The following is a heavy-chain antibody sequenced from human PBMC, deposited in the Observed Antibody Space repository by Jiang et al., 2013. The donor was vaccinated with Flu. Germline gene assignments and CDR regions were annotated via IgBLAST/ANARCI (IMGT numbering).Heavy chain of an antibody. CDR3: ARLRGSSGLWFVNWFDP. CDR2: IYHSGST. V-gene: IGHV4-30-2*01. J-gene: IGHJ5*02. CDR1: GGSISSGGYS. D-gene: IGHD3-22*01. Sequence: GSGLVKPSQTLSLTCAVSGGSISSGGYSWSWIRQPPGKGLEWIGYIYHSGSTYYNPSLKSRVTISVDRSKNQFSLKLSSVTAADTAVYYCARLRGSSGLWFVNWFDPWGQGTLVTVSS.